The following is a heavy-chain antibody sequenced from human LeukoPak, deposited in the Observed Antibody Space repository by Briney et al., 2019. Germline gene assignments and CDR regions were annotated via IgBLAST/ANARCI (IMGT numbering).Heavy chain of an antibody. CDR2: INHSGST. V-gene: IGHV4-34*01. J-gene: IGHJ4*02. CDR1: GFTSSSYA. D-gene: IGHD5-18*01. CDR3: ARGLEGYSYGYSEFDY. Sequence: GSLRLSCAASGFTSSSYALNWVRQAPGKGLEWIGEINHSGSTNYNPSLKNQVTMSIDTSKNQFSLRLSSVTAADTAVYYCARGLEGYSYGYSEFDYWGQGALVTVSS.